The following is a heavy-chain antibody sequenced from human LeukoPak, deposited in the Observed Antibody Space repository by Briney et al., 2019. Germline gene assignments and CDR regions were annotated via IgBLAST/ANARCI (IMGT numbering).Heavy chain of an antibody. D-gene: IGHD1-14*01. V-gene: IGHV3-23*01. Sequence: EGSLRLSCAASGFTFSSYAMSWVRQAPGKGLEWVSAISGSGGSTYYADSVKGRFTTSRDNSKNTLYLQMNSLRAEDTAVYYCAKESTPHHDAFDIWGQGTMVTVSS. CDR1: GFTFSSYA. CDR2: ISGSGGST. CDR3: AKESTPHHDAFDI. J-gene: IGHJ3*02.